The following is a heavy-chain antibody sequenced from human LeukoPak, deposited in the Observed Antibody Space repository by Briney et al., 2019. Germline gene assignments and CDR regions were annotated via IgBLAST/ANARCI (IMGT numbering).Heavy chain of an antibody. Sequence: GGSLRLSCAASGLTFNSYWMHWVRQVAGKGLVWVARINGDASNTTYADSVKGRFTISRDNAKNTLYLQMNSLRAEDTALYYCAKDRGPRFLYMDVWAKGTTVTVSS. CDR3: AKDRGPRFLYMDV. CDR1: GLTFNSYW. J-gene: IGHJ6*03. V-gene: IGHV3-74*03. CDR2: INGDASNT. D-gene: IGHD3-10*01.